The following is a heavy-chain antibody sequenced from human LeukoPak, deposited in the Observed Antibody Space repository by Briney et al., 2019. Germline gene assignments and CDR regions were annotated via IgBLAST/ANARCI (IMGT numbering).Heavy chain of an antibody. Sequence: SETLSLTCTVSGGSISSSRFHWAWIRQPPGKGLEWIGNIYYTGTPYYNPSLKSRVTISIDTSKNQFSLKLTSVTATDTAVYYCAKHVNDGLDPWGQGTLVTVSS. CDR2: IYYTGTP. V-gene: IGHV4-39*01. D-gene: IGHD5-24*01. J-gene: IGHJ5*02. CDR3: AKHVNDGLDP. CDR1: GGSISSSRFH.